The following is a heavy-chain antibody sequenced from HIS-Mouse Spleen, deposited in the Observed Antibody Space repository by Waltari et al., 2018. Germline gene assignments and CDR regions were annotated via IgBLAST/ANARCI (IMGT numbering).Heavy chain of an antibody. J-gene: IGHJ2*01. Sequence: QLQLQESGPGLVKPSETLSLTCTVSGGSISSSSYYWGWIRQPPGKGLEGIGSIYYSGTTYYTPTLKSRGTISVDTSKNQFSLKLSSVTAADTAVYYWAREIPYSSSWYDWYFDLWGRGTLVTVSS. CDR1: GGSISSSSYY. V-gene: IGHV4-39*07. CDR2: IYYSGTT. D-gene: IGHD6-13*01. CDR3: AREIPYSSSWYDWYFDL.